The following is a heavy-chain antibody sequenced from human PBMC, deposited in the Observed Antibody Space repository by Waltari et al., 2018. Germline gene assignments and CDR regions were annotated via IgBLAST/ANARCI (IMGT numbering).Heavy chain of an antibody. CDR2: IYDSGST. J-gene: IGHJ4*02. D-gene: IGHD6-6*01. V-gene: IGHV4-39*01. Sequence: QLQLQESGPGLVKPSETLSLTCTVSGGSISSSSYYWGWIRQPPGKGLAWIGSIYDSGSTDYNPSLKSRVTISVDTSKNQFSLKLSSVTAADTAVYYCARVPRSGDSSSSGRVYWGQGTLVTVSS. CDR3: ARVPRSGDSSSSGRVY. CDR1: GGSISSSSYY.